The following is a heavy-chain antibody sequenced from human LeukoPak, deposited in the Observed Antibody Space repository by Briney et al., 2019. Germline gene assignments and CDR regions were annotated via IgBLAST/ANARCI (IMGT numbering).Heavy chain of an antibody. CDR1: GFTFDDYA. V-gene: IGHV3-9*01. Sequence: GRSLRLSCAASGFTFDDYAVHWVRQAPGKGLEWASGISWNSGSIGYADSVKGRFTISRDNAKNSLYLQMNSLRAEDTALYYCAKDGRWLTDYYYYGMDVWGQGTTVTVSS. J-gene: IGHJ6*02. CDR2: ISWNSGSI. CDR3: AKDGRWLTDYYYYGMDV. D-gene: IGHD3-9*01.